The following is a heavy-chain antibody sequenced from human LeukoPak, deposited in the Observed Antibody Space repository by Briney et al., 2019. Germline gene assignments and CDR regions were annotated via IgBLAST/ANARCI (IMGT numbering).Heavy chain of an antibody. Sequence: GGSLRLSCAASRFTFSTYAMNWVRQAPGKGLEWVSAISGSGGRTFYADSVKGRFTISRDNSKNTLYLQMNSLRGEDTAVYYCVKAKEDYGDSAVDYWGQGTLSPSPQ. CDR3: VKAKEDYGDSAVDY. V-gene: IGHV3-23*01. CDR2: ISGSGGRT. CDR1: RFTFSTYA. D-gene: IGHD4-17*01. J-gene: IGHJ4*02.